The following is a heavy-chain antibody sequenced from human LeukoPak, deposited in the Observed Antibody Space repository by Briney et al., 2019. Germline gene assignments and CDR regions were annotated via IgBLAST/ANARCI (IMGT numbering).Heavy chain of an antibody. Sequence: GGSLRLSCAASGFTFSSYGMHWVRQAPGKGLEWVAVISYDGSNKYYADTVKGRFTISRDNSKNTLYLQMNSLRAEDTAVYYCAKSSPQHYYYYMDVWGKGTTVTISS. CDR3: AKSSPQHYYYYMDV. CDR2: ISYDGSNK. J-gene: IGHJ6*03. V-gene: IGHV3-30*18. CDR1: GFTFSSYG.